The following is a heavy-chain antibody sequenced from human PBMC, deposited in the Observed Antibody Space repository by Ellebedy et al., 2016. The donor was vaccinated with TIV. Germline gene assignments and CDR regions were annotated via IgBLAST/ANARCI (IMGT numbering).Heavy chain of an antibody. CDR3: ARRASYGDYAVQVNPWFDP. CDR1: GFNFRSYW. Sequence: GESLKISCAASGFNFRSYWMTWVRQAPGKGLEWVAKIRQEGDEIYYVESVKGRFTISRDHAKNSLFLKMNSLRVEDTAVYYCARRASYGDYAVQVNPWFDPWGQGTLVTVSS. CDR2: IRQEGDEI. J-gene: IGHJ5*02. V-gene: IGHV3-7*01. D-gene: IGHD4-17*01.